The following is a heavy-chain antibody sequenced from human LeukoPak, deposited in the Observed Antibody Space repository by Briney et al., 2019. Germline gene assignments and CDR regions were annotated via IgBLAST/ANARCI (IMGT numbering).Heavy chain of an antibody. CDR1: GGSFSGYY. Sequence: SETLSLTCAVYGGSFSGYYWSWIRQPPGKGLEWIGEINHSGSTNYNPSLKSRVTISVDTSKNQFSLKLSSVTAADTAVYYCARGVRSILVLGRWFDPWGQGTLVTVSS. CDR3: ARGVRSILVLGRWFDP. CDR2: INHSGST. D-gene: IGHD6-13*01. V-gene: IGHV4-34*01. J-gene: IGHJ5*02.